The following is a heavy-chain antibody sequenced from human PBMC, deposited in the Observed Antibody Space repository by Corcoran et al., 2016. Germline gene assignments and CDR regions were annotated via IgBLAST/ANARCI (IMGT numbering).Heavy chain of an antibody. V-gene: IGHV1-18*01. CDR3: ARAVRGPRAALKDDAFDI. CDR2: ISAYNGNT. D-gene: IGHD1-1*01. Sequence: QVQLVQSGAEVERPGASVKVSCKPSGYTFTNYGISWVRQAPGQGLEWMGWISAYNGNTNYAQKFQGRVTMTTDTSTSTGYMELRNLSSDDTAVYYCARAVRGPRAALKDDAFDIWGQGTMVTVSS. J-gene: IGHJ3*02. CDR1: GYTFTNYG.